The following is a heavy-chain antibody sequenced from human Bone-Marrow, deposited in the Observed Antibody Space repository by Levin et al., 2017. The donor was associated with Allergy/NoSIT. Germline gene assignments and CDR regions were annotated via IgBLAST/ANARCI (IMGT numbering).Heavy chain of an antibody. CDR2: IASDGSAT. CDR3: ARDVGSSFDY. Sequence: GESLKISCAASGFIFNNYWMGWVRQAPGKGLLWVSRIASDGSATNYADSVRGRFTISRDNAKSTLYLQMNSLRADDTAVYYCARDVGSSFDYWGQGTLVTVSS. D-gene: IGHD1-26*01. CDR1: GFIFNNYW. J-gene: IGHJ4*02. V-gene: IGHV3-74*01.